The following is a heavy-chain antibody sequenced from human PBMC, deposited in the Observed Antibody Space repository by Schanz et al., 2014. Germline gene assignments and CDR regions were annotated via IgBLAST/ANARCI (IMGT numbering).Heavy chain of an antibody. CDR2: IWYDGSNK. CDR1: GFIFSSYG. D-gene: IGHD6-13*01. CDR3: AREQIMAAAGLVDY. Sequence: VQLLESGGGVVQPGRSLRLSCAASGFIFSSYGLHWVRQAPGKGLEWVAFIWYDGSNKYYADSVKGRFTISRDNSKNTLYLQMNSLRAEDTAVYYCAREQIMAAAGLVDYWGHGTLVTVSS. J-gene: IGHJ4*01. V-gene: IGHV3-33*01.